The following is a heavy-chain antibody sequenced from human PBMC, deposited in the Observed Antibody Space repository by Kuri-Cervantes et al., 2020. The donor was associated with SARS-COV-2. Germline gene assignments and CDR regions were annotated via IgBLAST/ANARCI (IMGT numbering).Heavy chain of an antibody. J-gene: IGHJ6*02. V-gene: IGHV1-2*02. CDR3: ATPACSNGVCYSLYYYYCMDV. D-gene: IGHD2-8*01. CDR2: INPNSGGT. CDR1: GYTFTGYY. Sequence: ASVKVSCKASGYTFTGYYMHWVRQAPGQGLEWMGWINPNSGGTNYAQKFQGRVTMTSDTSISTAYMELGRLRSDDTAVYYCATPACSNGVCYSLYYYYCMDVWGQGTTVTVSS.